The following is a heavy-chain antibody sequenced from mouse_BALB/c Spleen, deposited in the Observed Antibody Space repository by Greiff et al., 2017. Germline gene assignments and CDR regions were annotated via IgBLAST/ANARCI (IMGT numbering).Heavy chain of an antibody. D-gene: IGHD4-1*01. V-gene: IGHV5-17*02. CDR3: ARPLTGTWFAC. Sequence: EVQLQESGGGLVQPGGSRKLSCAASGFTFSSFGMHWVRQAPEKGLEWVAYISSGSSTIYYADTVKGRFTISRDNPKNTLFLQMTSLRSEDTAMYYCARPLTGTWFACWGQGTLVTVSA. CDR1: GFTFSSFG. CDR2: ISSGSSTI. J-gene: IGHJ3*01.